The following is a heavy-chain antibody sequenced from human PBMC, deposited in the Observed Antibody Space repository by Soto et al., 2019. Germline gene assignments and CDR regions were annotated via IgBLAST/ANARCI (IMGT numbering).Heavy chain of an antibody. D-gene: IGHD3-10*01. CDR3: ETEGLNYYGSGSYSNYFDY. V-gene: IGHV1-24*01. J-gene: IGHJ4*02. CDR1: GYTLTYLS. Sequence: ASVKVSCKVSGYTLTYLSMHWVRQAPGKGLEWMGGIDPEDGETNYAQKFQGRVTLTEDTSTDTAYMELSSLRSEDTAVYYCETEGLNYYGSGSYSNYFDYWGQGTLVTVSS. CDR2: IDPEDGET.